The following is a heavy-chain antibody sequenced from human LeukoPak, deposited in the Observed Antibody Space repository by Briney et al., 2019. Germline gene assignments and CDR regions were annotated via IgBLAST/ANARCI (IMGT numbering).Heavy chain of an antibody. J-gene: IGHJ6*03. CDR3: ARDHWGIVENGYDYFYYDMDV. CDR1: GGSFITTG. D-gene: IGHD7-27*01. V-gene: IGHV1-69*05. CDR2: IIPIYGTP. Sequence: SVKVSCKASGGSFITTGFSWVRQAPGQGLEWIGAIIPIYGTPTYAPRVQGRVTITTDESTSTAYMELSSLRSNDTAVYYCARDHWGIVENGYDYFYYDMDVWGKGTTVTVSS.